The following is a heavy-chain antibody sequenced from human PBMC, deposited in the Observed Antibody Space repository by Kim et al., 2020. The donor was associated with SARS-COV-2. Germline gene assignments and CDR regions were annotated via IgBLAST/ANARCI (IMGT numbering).Heavy chain of an antibody. J-gene: IGHJ5*02. CDR3: ARRPFYYDSSGYYESNWFDP. CDR1: GYIFTIYW. D-gene: IGHD3-22*01. CDR2: IYPGDSDT. V-gene: IGHV5-51*01. Sequence: SLNISFNFSGYIFTIYWICWVLQMPGKGLEWMGIIYPGDSDTRYSPSFQGQVTISADKSISTAYLQWSSLKASDTAMYYCARRPFYYDSSGYYESNWFDPWGQGTLVTVSS.